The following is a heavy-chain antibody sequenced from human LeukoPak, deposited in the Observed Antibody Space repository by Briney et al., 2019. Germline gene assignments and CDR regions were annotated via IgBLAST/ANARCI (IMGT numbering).Heavy chain of an antibody. CDR2: ISAGGDDT. J-gene: IGHJ4*02. V-gene: IGHV3-23*01. Sequence: PGGSLRLSCAASGFTLSSYAMSWARQAPGKGLEWVSCISAGGDDTYFADPVRGRFTVSRDNSKDTLYLQVDSLRAEDTAVYYCAKLQQLVPYTTDYWGQGTLGPVSS. D-gene: IGHD6-13*01. CDR3: AKLQQLVPYTTDY. CDR1: GFTLSSYA.